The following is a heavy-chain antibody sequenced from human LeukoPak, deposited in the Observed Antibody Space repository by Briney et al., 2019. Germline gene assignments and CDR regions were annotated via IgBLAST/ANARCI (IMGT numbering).Heavy chain of an antibody. CDR3: ARDLRGSPDR. D-gene: IGHD3-16*01. V-gene: IGHV3-74*01. CDR1: GFTFTTFW. J-gene: IGHJ5*02. CDR2: INPDGSTT. Sequence: GGSLRLSCAASGFTFTTFWMNWARQVPGKGLVWVSLINPDGSTTTYADSVKGRFTISRDNAKNTVYLQMNSLRGEDTAVYYSARDLRGSPDRWGQGTLVTVSS.